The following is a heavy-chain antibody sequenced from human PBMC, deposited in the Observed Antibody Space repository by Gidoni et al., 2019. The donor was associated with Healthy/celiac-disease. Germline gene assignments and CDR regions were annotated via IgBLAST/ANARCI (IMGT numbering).Heavy chain of an antibody. V-gene: IGHV2-5*02. CDR1: GFSLSTSGVG. D-gene: IGHD4-17*01. CDR2: IYWDDDK. J-gene: IGHJ3*02. CDR3: AHRHEGDYAADDAFDI. Sequence: QITLKESGPTLVKPTQTLTLTCTFSGFSLSTSGVGLGWIRQPPGKALEWLALIYWDDDKRYSPSLKSRLTITKDTSKNQVVLTMTNMDPVDTATYYCAHRHEGDYAADDAFDIWGQGTMVTVSS.